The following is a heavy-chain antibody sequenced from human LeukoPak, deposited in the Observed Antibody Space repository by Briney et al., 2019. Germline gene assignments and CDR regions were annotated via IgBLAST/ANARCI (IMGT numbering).Heavy chain of an antibody. CDR2: INHSGST. D-gene: IGHD6-19*01. Sequence: SETLSLTCAVYGGSFSGYYWSWIRQPPGKGLEWIGEINHSGSTNYNPSLESRVTISVDTSKNQFSLKLSSVTAADTAVYYYARRNRATIAVAGTDFDYWGQGTLVTVSS. CDR1: GGSFSGYY. CDR3: ARRNRATIAVAGTDFDY. V-gene: IGHV4-34*01. J-gene: IGHJ4*02.